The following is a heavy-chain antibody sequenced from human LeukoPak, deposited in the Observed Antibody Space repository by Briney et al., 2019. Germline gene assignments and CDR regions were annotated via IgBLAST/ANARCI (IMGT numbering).Heavy chain of an antibody. CDR1: GFTFSSYA. J-gene: IGHJ4*02. V-gene: IGHV3-53*01. CDR3: ATGTSANWGFPFDY. CDR2: IYSGGST. D-gene: IGHD7-27*01. Sequence: GGSLRLSCAASGFTFSSYAMHWVRQAPGKGLEWVSVIYSGGSTYYADSVKGRFTISRDNSKNTLYLQMNSLRAEDTAVYYCATGTSANWGFPFDYWGQGTLVTVSS.